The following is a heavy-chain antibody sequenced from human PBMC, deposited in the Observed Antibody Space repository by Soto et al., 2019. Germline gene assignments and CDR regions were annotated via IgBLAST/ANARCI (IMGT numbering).Heavy chain of an antibody. CDR1: GGSVSGYY. V-gene: IGHV4-34*01. Sequence: SETLSLTCAVYGGSVSGYYWIWIRQPPGKGLEGSGEINHRGSNNYNPALKSGLTIPVDTSKNQCSLTLSPVTAADTAVYYCARGRDGYNSWGQGTLVTVS. CDR2: INHRGSN. D-gene: IGHD5-12*01. J-gene: IGHJ5*02. CDR3: ARGRDGYNS.